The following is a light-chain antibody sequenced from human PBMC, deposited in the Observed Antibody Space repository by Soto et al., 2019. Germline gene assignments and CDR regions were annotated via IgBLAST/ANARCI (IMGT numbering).Light chain of an antibody. J-gene: IGLJ2*01. CDR3: QTWGTGIRV. Sequence: QSVLTQSPSASASLGASVKLTCTLSSGHSSYAIAWHQQQPEKGPRYLMKLNSDGSHSKGDGIPDRFSGSSSGAERFLTISSLQSDDAADYYCQTWGTGIRVFGGGTKLTVL. V-gene: IGLV4-69*01. CDR1: SGHSSYA. CDR2: LNSDGSH.